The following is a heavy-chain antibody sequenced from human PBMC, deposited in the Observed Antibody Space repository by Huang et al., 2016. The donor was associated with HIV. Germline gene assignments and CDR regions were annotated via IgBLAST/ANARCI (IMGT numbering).Heavy chain of an antibody. J-gene: IGHJ4*02. CDR3: ARQRAYGSTYADY. CDR2: IYPGDSDT. V-gene: IGHV5-51*01. CDR1: GYKFTSYW. Sequence: EVQLVQSGAEVKKSGESLKISCKGSGYKFTSYWIGWVRQTPGKGLEGMGIIYPGDSDTRYRPSFQGQVTISADKSISTAYRQWSSLKASDTAMYYCARQRAYGSTYADYWGQGTLVTVSS. D-gene: IGHD4-4*01.